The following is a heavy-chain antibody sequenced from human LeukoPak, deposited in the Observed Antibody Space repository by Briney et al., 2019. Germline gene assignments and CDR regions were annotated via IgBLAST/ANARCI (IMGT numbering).Heavy chain of an antibody. D-gene: IGHD6-13*01. V-gene: IGHV3-21*01. CDR3: ARDLDGSSWYGGYYYYYMDV. J-gene: IGHJ6*03. CDR2: ISSSSSYI. Sequence: PGGSLRLSCAASGFTVTTYDMSWVRQAPGKGPEWVSSISSSSSYIYYADSVKGRFTISRDNAKNSLYLQMNSLRAEDTAVYYCARDLDGSSWYGGYYYYYMDVWGKGTTVTVSS. CDR1: GFTVTTYD.